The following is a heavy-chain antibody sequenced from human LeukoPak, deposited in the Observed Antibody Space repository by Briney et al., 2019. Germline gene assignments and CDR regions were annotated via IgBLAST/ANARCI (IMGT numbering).Heavy chain of an antibody. V-gene: IGHV4-61*02. CDR3: ARNGYYSADY. Sequence: SQTLSLTCTVSGGSISSGSYYWSWIRQPAGKGLESIGRIYTTGSTNYNPSLKSRVTISMDTSKNQFSLMLTSVTAADTAVYYCARNGYYSADYWGQGTLVTVSS. J-gene: IGHJ4*02. D-gene: IGHD4-17*01. CDR1: GGSISSGSYY. CDR2: IYTTGST.